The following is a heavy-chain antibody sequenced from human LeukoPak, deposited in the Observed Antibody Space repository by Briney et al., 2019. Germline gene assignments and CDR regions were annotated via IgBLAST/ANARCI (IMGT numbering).Heavy chain of an antibody. CDR3: ANLWSTSRGAFDI. V-gene: IGHV3-23*01. J-gene: IGHJ3*02. CDR2: VISSGGST. Sequence: GALRPSCACPGFAFSSLALDLVRPAPREGPGLVSAVISSGGSTYYADSLKGRFTISRDNSKNTLYLQMNSLRAEDTAVYYCANLWSTSRGAFDIWGQGTMVTVSS. CDR1: GFAFSSLA. D-gene: IGHD1-1*01.